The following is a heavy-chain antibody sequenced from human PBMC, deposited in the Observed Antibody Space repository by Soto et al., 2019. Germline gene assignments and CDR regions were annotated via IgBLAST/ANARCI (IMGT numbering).Heavy chain of an antibody. Sequence: SVKVSCRASGYTFTGYYVHWVREAPGQGLEWMGWINPETGGTSYAQKFQGRVTLSRDTSINTAYLELSRLRFDDAAVYFCARERYQVISDGMDVWGQGTTVTVSS. CDR1: GYTFTGYY. J-gene: IGHJ6*02. D-gene: IGHD2-2*01. CDR2: INPETGGT. V-gene: IGHV1-2*02. CDR3: ARERYQVISDGMDV.